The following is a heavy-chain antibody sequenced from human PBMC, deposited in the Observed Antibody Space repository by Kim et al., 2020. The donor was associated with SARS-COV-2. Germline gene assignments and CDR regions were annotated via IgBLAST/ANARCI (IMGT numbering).Heavy chain of an antibody. V-gene: IGHV1-3*01. Sequence: ASVKVSCKASGYTFTSYAMHWVRQAPGQRLEWMGWINAGNGNTKYSQKFQGRVTITRDTSASTAYMELSSLRSEDTAVYYCARAISEESVVQYYFDYWGQGTLVTVSS. D-gene: IGHD3-22*01. J-gene: IGHJ4*02. CDR1: GYTFTSYA. CDR2: INAGNGNT. CDR3: ARAISEESVVQYYFDY.